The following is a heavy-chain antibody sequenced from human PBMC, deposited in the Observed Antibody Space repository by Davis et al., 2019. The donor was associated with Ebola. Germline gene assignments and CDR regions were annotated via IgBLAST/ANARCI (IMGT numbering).Heavy chain of an antibody. CDR1: GYTFTGYY. D-gene: IGHD6-13*01. J-gene: IGHJ5*02. CDR3: ARDAPIAAAGTIWFDP. Sequence: ASVQVSCKASGYTFTGYYMHWVRQAPGQGLEWMGWINPNSGGTNYAQKFQGWVTMTRDTSISTAYMELSRLRSDDTAVYYCARDAPIAAAGTIWFDPWGQGTLVTVSS. CDR2: INPNSGGT. V-gene: IGHV1-2*04.